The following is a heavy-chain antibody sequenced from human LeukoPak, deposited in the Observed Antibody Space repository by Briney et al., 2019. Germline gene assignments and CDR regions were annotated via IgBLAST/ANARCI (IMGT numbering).Heavy chain of an antibody. CDR3: ARSNSSYFDP. Sequence: SMKVSCKASGGTFSSYAISWVRQAPGQGLEWMGGIIPIFGTANYAQKFQGRVTITTDESTSTAYMGLSSLRSEDTAVYYCARSNSSYFDPWGQGTLVTVSS. CDR2: IIPIFGTA. CDR1: GGTFSSYA. V-gene: IGHV1-69*05. D-gene: IGHD6-13*01. J-gene: IGHJ5*02.